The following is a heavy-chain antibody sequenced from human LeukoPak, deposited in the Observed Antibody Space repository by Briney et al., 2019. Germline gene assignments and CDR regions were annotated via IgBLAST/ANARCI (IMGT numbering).Heavy chain of an antibody. CDR3: ARSEQWPDSLTNY. J-gene: IGHJ4*02. CDR2: INVGNGNT. D-gene: IGHD6-19*01. CDR1: GYTFTNYG. V-gene: IGHV1-3*01. Sequence: PRASVKVSCKASGYTFTNYGLHWVRQAPGQRLECMGWINVGNGNTKYSQKFQGRVAITRDTSATTAYMELSSLTSEDTAVYYCARSEQWPDSLTNYWGQGTLVTVSS.